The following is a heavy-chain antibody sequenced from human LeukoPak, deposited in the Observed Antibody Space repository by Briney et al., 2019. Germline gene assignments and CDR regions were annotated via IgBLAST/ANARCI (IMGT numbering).Heavy chain of an antibody. Sequence: TLSLTCTVSGGSISSGSYYWSWIRQPAGKGLEWIGRIYTSGSTKYNPSLKSRVTISVDTSKNQFSLNLSSVTAADTAVYYCARDSSVTYAFDIWGQGTMVTVSS. J-gene: IGHJ3*02. CDR1: GGSISSGSYY. CDR3: ARDSSVTYAFDI. V-gene: IGHV4-61*02. CDR2: IYTSGST. D-gene: IGHD4-17*01.